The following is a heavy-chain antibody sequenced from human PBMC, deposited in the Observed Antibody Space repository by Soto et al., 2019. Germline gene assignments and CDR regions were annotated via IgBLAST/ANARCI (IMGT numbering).Heavy chain of an antibody. V-gene: IGHV4-39*01. D-gene: IGHD3-9*01. CDR2: IYYSGST. CDR1: GGSISSGGYY. J-gene: IGHJ5*02. CDR3: ARLRYFGWFYMADWFDP. Sequence: SETLSLTCTVSGGSISSGGYYWGWIRQPPGKGLEWIGSIYYSGSTYYNPSLKSRVTISVDTSKNQFSLKLSSVTAADTAVYYCARLRYFGWFYMADWFDPWGQGTLVTVSS.